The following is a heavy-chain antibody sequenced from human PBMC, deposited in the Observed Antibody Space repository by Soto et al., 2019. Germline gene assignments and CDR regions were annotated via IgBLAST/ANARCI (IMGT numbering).Heavy chain of an antibody. CDR1: RGSISSYY. V-gene: IGHV4-59*01. D-gene: IGHD7-27*01. Sequence: PSETLSITCTVSRGSISSYYWTWIRQPPGKGLEWIGHIFYNGNTNYNPSLKSRVTMSVDTSKNQFSLKLSSVTAADTAVYYCATIPLTGDQFDAFDIWGQGTMVT. CDR2: IFYNGNT. J-gene: IGHJ3*02. CDR3: ATIPLTGDQFDAFDI.